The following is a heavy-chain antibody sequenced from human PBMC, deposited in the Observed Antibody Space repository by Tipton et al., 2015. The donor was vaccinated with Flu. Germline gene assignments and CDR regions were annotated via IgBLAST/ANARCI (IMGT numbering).Heavy chain of an antibody. CDR2: IYYSGTT. CDR3: ARDRSGSSSYYGAFDI. D-gene: IGHD3-10*01. J-gene: IGHJ3*02. V-gene: IGHV4-39*07. Sequence: GLVKPSETLSLTCTVSGDSISTTIYYWGWVRRPPGKGLEWIGSIYYSGTTYYNPSLKSRVTISVDSSKNEFSLTLASLTAADTAVYYCARDRSGSSSYYGAFDIWGQGTMVNVSS. CDR1: GDSISTTIYY.